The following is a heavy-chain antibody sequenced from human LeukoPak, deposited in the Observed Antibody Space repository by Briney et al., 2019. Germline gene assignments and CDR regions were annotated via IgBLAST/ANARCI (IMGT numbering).Heavy chain of an antibody. J-gene: IGHJ4*02. CDR2: INPNSGGT. D-gene: IGHD2-2*02. CDR3: ATGGYCSSTSCYIPFDY. CDR1: GYTFTGYY. V-gene: IGHV1-2*02. Sequence: GASVKVSCKASGYTFTGYYVHWVRQAPGQGLEWMGWINPNSGGTNYAQKFQGRVTMTRDTSISTAYMELSSLRSDDTAVYYCATGGYCSSTSCYIPFDYWGQGTLVTVSS.